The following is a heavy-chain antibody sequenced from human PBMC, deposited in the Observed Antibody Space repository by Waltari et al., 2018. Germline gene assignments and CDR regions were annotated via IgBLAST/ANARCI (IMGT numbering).Heavy chain of an antibody. CDR1: GYSISSGYY. Sequence: QVQLQESGPGLVKPSETLSLTCAVSGYSISSGYYWGWIRQPPGKGLEWIGSIYHSGSTDNNRSLKSRVTISVDTSKNQFSLKLSSVTAADTAVYYCAREFETTALDYWGQGTLVTVSS. V-gene: IGHV4-38-2*02. CDR2: IYHSGST. D-gene: IGHD4-17*01. J-gene: IGHJ4*02. CDR3: AREFETTALDY.